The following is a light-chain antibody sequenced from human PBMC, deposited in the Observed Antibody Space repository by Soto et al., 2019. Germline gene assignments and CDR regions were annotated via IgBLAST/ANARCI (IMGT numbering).Light chain of an antibody. J-gene: IGLJ3*02. CDR2: DTS. Sequence: QAVVTQEPSLTVSPGGTVTLTCGSSTGSVTTDHYPYWFQQKPGQAPRTLIYDTSNKHSWTPARFSASLLGGKAALTLSGAQPEDEAEYYCLLSYNGARVFGGGTKLTV. CDR3: LLSYNGARV. V-gene: IGLV7-46*01. CDR1: TGSVTTDHY.